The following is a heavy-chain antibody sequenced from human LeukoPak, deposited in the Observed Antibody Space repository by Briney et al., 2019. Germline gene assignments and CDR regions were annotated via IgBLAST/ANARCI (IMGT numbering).Heavy chain of an antibody. Sequence: SETLSLTCTVSGGSISSYCWSWIRQPPGKGLEWIGYIYYSGSTNYNPSLKSRVTISVDTSKNQFSLKLSSVTAADTAVYYCARDGAVAGIDYWGQGTLVTVSS. CDR1: GGSISSYC. D-gene: IGHD6-19*01. J-gene: IGHJ4*02. CDR2: IYYSGST. CDR3: ARDGAVAGIDY. V-gene: IGHV4-59*01.